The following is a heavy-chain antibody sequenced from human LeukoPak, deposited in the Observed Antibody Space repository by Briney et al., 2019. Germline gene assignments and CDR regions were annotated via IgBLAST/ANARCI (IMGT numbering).Heavy chain of an antibody. D-gene: IGHD2/OR15-2a*01. CDR1: GFTFSSYA. J-gene: IGHJ3*01. V-gene: IGHV3-30*04. Sequence: SGGSLRLSCAASGFTFSSYAMHWVRQAPGKGLEWVAVISYDGSNKYYADSVKGRFTISRDNSKNTLYLQMNSLRAEDTAVYYCAKTGGGTTDWGQGTMVSVS. CDR2: ISYDGSNK. CDR3: AKTGGGTTD.